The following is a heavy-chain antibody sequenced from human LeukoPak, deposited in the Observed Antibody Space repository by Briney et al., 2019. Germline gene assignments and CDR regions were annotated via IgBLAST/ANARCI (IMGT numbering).Heavy chain of an antibody. J-gene: IGHJ4*02. D-gene: IGHD1-26*01. Sequence: SVKVSCKASGYTFTSYYMHWVRQAPGQGLEWMGRIIPILGIANYAQKFQGRVTITADKSTSTAYMELSSLRSEDTAVYYCARDGGSYAYWGQGTLVTVSS. CDR2: IIPILGIA. V-gene: IGHV1-69*04. CDR1: GYTFTSYY. CDR3: ARDGGSYAY.